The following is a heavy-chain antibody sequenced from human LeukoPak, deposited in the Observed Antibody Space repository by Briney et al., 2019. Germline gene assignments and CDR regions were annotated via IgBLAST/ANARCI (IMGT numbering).Heavy chain of an antibody. J-gene: IGHJ6*02. CDR3: VRGDYYDSSGYYYYYYGMDV. CDR2: ISWNSGSI. D-gene: IGHD3-22*01. V-gene: IGHV3-9*01. Sequence: GGSLRLSCAASGFTFDDYAMHWVRQAPGKGLEWVSGISWNSGSIGYADSVKGRFTISRDNAKNSLYLQMNSLRAEDTAVYYCVRGDYYDSSGYYYYYYGMDVWGQGTTVTVSS. CDR1: GFTFDDYA.